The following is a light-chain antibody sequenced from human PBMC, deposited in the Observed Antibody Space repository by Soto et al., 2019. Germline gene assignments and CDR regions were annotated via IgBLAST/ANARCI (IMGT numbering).Light chain of an antibody. Sequence: DIVMTQSPDSLAVSLGERATINCKSSQSVLFSSDNKNYLAWYQHKPGQPPKLLIYWASTRASGVPDRFSGSGSGTDFTLTISSLQAEDVAVYYCQQYYSSPFTFGPGTKVDIK. V-gene: IGKV4-1*01. CDR2: WAS. CDR1: QSVLFSSDNKNY. CDR3: QQYYSSPFT. J-gene: IGKJ3*01.